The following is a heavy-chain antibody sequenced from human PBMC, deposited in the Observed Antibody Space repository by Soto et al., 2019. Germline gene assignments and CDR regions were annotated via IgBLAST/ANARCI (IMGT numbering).Heavy chain of an antibody. CDR2: INPSSGRT. CDR1: GYTFTSYS. D-gene: IGHD2-15*01. CDR3: ARDHNFGFILYAMDV. Sequence: GASVKVSCKASGYTFTSYSMHCVLQAPLQGLEWMGIINPSSGRTSYAQNFQGRVTMTSDTSTSIVYMEMSSLKSEDTAVYYCARDHNFGFILYAMDVWGQGTTVTVSS. V-gene: IGHV1-46*01. J-gene: IGHJ6*02.